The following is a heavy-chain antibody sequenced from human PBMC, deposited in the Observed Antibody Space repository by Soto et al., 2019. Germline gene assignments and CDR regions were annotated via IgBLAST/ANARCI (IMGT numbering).Heavy chain of an antibody. J-gene: IGHJ6*02. CDR3: ARASPVVTDF. D-gene: IGHD5-18*01. V-gene: IGHV4-31*03. CDR2: IYYSGST. CDR1: GGSISSGGYY. Sequence: SETLSLTCTVSGGSISSGGYYWSWIRQHPGKGLEWIGYIYYSGSTYYNPSLKSRVTISVDTSKNQFSLKLSSVTAADTAGYYCARASPVVTDFWGQGTTVTVSS.